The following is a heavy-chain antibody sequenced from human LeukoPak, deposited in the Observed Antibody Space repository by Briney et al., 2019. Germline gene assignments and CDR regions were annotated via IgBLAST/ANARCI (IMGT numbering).Heavy chain of an antibody. CDR1: GFTFDDYA. J-gene: IGHJ5*01. CDR3: AKAGCSSTTCYVNS. V-gene: IGHV3-9*01. D-gene: IGHD2-2*01. Sequence: PGGSLRLSCAASGFTFDDYAMHWVRQAPGKGLEWVSVINWNSGTIIYADSVRGRFTISRDNAKNSLYLQMNSLRPDDTAFYYCAKAGCSSTTCYVNSRGQGALVTVSS. CDR2: INWNSGTI.